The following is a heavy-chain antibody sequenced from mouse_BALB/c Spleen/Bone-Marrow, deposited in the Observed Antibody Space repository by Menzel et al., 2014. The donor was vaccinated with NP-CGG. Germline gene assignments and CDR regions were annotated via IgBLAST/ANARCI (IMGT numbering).Heavy chain of an antibody. V-gene: IGHV2-9*02. CDR3: ARVGDSDYAMGY. CDR1: GFSLTHYG. Sequence: VQVVESGPGLVAPSQSLSITCTVSGFSLTHYGVHWVRQPPGKGLEWLGVIWAGGSTNYISAFMSRLSISKDNSKSQVFLKIHSLQTDDTAMYFCARVGDSDYAMGYWGQGTSVTVSS. J-gene: IGHJ4*01. D-gene: IGHD2-13*01. CDR2: IWAGGST.